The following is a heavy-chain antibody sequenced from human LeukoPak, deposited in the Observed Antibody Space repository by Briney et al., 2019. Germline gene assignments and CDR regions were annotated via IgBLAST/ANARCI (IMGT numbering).Heavy chain of an antibody. Sequence: ASVKVSCKTSGYTFTGYYMHWVRQAPGQGLEWMGSVDPNTCDKNYPQNFQGRVTMTRDTSISTVYMELSSLRYDDTAVYYCARGGGGSSAYFDYWGQGNLVTVSS. D-gene: IGHD6-6*01. J-gene: IGHJ4*02. CDR2: VDPNTCDK. CDR3: ARGGGGSSAYFDY. V-gene: IGHV1-2*02. CDR1: GYTFTGYY.